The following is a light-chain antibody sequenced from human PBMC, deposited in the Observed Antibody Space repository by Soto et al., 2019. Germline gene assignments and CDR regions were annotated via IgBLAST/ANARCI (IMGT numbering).Light chain of an antibody. Sequence: EIVLTQSPGTVSLSLGERATLSCRASQSVTSSYLAWYQQKPGQAPRLLIYGVSSRATGIPDRFSGSGAGTDFTLTISRLEPEDFAVYYCQQYGDSPLTVGGGTKVDIK. CDR1: QSVTSSY. V-gene: IGKV3-20*01. CDR2: GVS. J-gene: IGKJ4*01. CDR3: QQYGDSPLT.